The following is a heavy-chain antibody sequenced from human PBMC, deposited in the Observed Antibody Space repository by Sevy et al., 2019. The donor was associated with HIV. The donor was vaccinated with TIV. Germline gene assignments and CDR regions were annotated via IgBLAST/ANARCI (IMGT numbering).Heavy chain of an antibody. D-gene: IGHD6-6*01. CDR3: AKDLTGRYSSSSGDFDY. J-gene: IGHJ4*02. CDR2: IRYDGSTK. Sequence: GGSLRLSCAASGFTFSIYGMHWVRQAPGKGLEWVACIRYDGSTKYYADSVKGRFTISRDNSKNTLYLQMNSLRAEDTAVYYCAKDLTGRYSSSSGDFDYWGKGTLVTVSS. V-gene: IGHV3-30*02. CDR1: GFTFSIYG.